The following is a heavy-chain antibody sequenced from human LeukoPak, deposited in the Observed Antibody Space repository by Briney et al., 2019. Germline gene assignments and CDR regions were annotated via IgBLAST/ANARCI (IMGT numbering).Heavy chain of an antibody. CDR1: GYSFTGYW. CDR3: ARRITMVRGASNWFDP. V-gene: IGHV5-51*01. J-gene: IGHJ5*02. D-gene: IGHD3-10*01. Sequence: GESLKISCKGSGYSFTGYWIGWVRQMPGKGLEWMGIIYPGDSDTRYSPSFQGQVTISADKSISTAYLQWSSLKASDTAMYYCARRITMVRGASNWFDPWGQGTLVTVSS. CDR2: IYPGDSDT.